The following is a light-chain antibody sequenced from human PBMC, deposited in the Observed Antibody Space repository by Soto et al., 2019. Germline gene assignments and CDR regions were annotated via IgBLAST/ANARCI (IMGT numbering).Light chain of an antibody. CDR2: RNI. CDR1: SSNIGSNY. Sequence: QAVVTQPPSASGTPGQRVTISCSGSSSNIGSNYVYWYQQLPATAPKLLIYRNIQRPSGVPDRFSGSKSGTSASLAIRGLRSEDEADYYCAAWDDSLSGVVFGGGTKLTVL. CDR3: AAWDDSLSGVV. V-gene: IGLV1-47*01. J-gene: IGLJ2*01.